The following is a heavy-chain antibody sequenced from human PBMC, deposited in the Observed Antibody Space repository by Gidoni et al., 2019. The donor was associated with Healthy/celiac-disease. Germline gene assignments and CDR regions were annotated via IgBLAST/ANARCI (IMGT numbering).Heavy chain of an antibody. CDR3: ARQSSGGV. V-gene: IGHV3-23*01. CDR1: GFTFSSYA. CDR2: ISGSGGST. D-gene: IGHD6-25*01. J-gene: IGHJ6*02. Sequence: EVQLLESVGGLVQPGGSLRLSCSASGFTFSSYAMSWVRQAPGKGLEWVLAISGSGGSTYYADSVKGRFTIDRDNSKNTLYLQMNSGRAEDTAVYYCARQSSGGVWGQGTTVTVSS.